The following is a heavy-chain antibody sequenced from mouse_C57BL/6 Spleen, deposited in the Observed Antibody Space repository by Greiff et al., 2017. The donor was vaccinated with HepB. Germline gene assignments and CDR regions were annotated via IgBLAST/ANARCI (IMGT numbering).Heavy chain of an antibody. CDR2: INPNNGGT. CDR1: GYTFTDYN. CDR3: ASEVRGAWFAY. J-gene: IGHJ3*01. V-gene: IGHV1-18*01. Sequence: EVQLQQSGPELVKPGASVKIPCKASGYTFTDYNMDWVKQSHGKSLEWIGDINPNNGGTIYNQKFKGKATLTVDKSSSTAYMELRSLTSEDTAVYYCASEVRGAWFAYWGQGTLVTVSA. D-gene: IGHD1-1*01.